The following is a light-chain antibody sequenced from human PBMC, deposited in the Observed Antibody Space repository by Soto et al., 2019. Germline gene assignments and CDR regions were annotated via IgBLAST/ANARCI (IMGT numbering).Light chain of an antibody. CDR1: SSDIGNYNY. Sequence: QSALTQPASVSGSPGQSINISCTGSSSDIGNYNYVSWYQQHPGKAPKLMLFEVSHRPSGVSNHFSGSKSGNTASLTISGLQAEDEADYYCSSYTNGNTAVVLGGGTKLTVL. J-gene: IGLJ2*01. CDR2: EVS. V-gene: IGLV2-14*01. CDR3: SSYTNGNTAVV.